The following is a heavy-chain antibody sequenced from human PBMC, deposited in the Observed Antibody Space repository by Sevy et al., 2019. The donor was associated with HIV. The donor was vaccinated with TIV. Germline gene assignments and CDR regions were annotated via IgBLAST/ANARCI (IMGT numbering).Heavy chain of an antibody. CDR3: ARGFYYDTSGSYYAMDV. CDR1: GGTFSSYA. V-gene: IGHV1-69*13. CDR2: IIPIFGTA. J-gene: IGHJ6*02. Sequence: SVKVSCKPSGGTFSSYAFCWVRQAPAQGLEWMGGIIPIFGTANYAQKFQGRVTITADESTGTAYMQLSSLRSEDTAVYYCARGFYYDTSGSYYAMDVWGQGTTVTVSS. D-gene: IGHD3-22*01.